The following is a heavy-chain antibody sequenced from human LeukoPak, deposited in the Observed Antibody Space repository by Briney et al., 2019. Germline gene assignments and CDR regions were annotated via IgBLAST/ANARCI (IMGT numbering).Heavy chain of an antibody. Sequence: PSETLSLTCTVSGGSISSYYWSWIRQPPGKGLEWIGYIYYSGGTNYNPSLKSRVTISVDTSKNQFSLKLSSVTAADTVVYYCARDIGYYYDSSGHHNWFDPWGQGTLVTVSS. J-gene: IGHJ5*02. V-gene: IGHV4-59*01. CDR3: ARDIGYYYDSSGHHNWFDP. CDR1: GGSISSYY. CDR2: IYYSGGT. D-gene: IGHD3-22*01.